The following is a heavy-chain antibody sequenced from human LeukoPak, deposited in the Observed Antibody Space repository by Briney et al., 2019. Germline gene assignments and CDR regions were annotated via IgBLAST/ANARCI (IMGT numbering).Heavy chain of an antibody. J-gene: IGHJ4*02. V-gene: IGHV3-48*04. CDR2: ISSSSSTI. D-gene: IGHD2-2*01. Sequence: TGGSLRLSCAASGFTFSSYSMNWVRRAPGKGLEWVSYISSSSSTIYYADSVKGRFTISRDNAKNSLYLQMNSLRAEDTAVYYCTKDRYCSSTSCYGDFDYWGQGTLVTVSS. CDR1: GFTFSSYS. CDR3: TKDRYCSSTSCYGDFDY.